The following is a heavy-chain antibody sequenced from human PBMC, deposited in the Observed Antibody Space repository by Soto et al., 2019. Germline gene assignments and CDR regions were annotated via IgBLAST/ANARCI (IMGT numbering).Heavy chain of an antibody. J-gene: IGHJ4*02. D-gene: IGHD3-10*01. CDR2: IDEYGNTI. V-gene: IGHV3-74*01. Sequence: GGSLRLSCATSGFTFSSYWMHWVRQVPGKGLLWVSRIDEYGNTINYADSVRGRFTISRDNARNTLYLEMNSLRAEDTALYYCTRDIGGKGAYWGQGTLVTGSS. CDR1: GFTFSSYW. CDR3: TRDIGGKGAY.